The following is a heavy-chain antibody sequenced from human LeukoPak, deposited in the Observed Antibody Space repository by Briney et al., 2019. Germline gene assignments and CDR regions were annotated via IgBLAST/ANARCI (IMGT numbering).Heavy chain of an antibody. CDR2: IYTSGST. D-gene: IGHD3-22*01. V-gene: IGHV4-4*07. J-gene: IGHJ6*02. CDR1: GGSISSYY. CDR3: ARSDYYDSSGYKGYYNGMDV. Sequence: PSETLSLTCTVSGGSISSYYWSWIRQPAGKGLEWIGRIYTSGSTNYNPSLKSRVTMSVDTSKNQFSLKLSSVTAADTAVYYCARSDYYDSSGYKGYYNGMDVWGQGTTVTVSS.